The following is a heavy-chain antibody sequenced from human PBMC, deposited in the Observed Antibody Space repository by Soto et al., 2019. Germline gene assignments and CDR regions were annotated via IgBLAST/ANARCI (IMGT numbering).Heavy chain of an antibody. Sequence: GGSLRLSCAASGFTFSSYWMSWVRQVPGKGLVWVPRINSDGSVTNYADSVKGRFTISRDNAKNTLYLQMNSLRVEDTAVYYCARGLVGSSVIVYWGQGTLVTVSS. CDR1: GFTFSSYW. CDR3: ARGLVGSSVIVY. J-gene: IGHJ4*02. D-gene: IGHD1-26*01. V-gene: IGHV3-74*01. CDR2: INSDGSVT.